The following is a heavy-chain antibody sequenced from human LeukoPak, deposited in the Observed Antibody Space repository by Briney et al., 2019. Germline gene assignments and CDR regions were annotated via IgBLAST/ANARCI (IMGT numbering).Heavy chain of an antibody. D-gene: IGHD5-24*01. CDR3: ARDPKVSRDGYNSKNYYYMDV. Sequence: GGSLRLSCAASGLTFSSYAMHWVRQAPGNGLEYVSAISSNGGSTYYANSVKGRFTSSRDNSKNTLYLQMGSLRAEDMDVYYCARDPKVSRDGYNSKNYYYMDVWGKGTTVTVSS. CDR1: GLTFSSYA. V-gene: IGHV3-64*01. CDR2: ISSNGGST. J-gene: IGHJ6*03.